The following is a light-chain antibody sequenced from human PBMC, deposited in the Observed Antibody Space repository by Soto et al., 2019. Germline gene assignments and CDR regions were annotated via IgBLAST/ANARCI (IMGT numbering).Light chain of an antibody. CDR3: SSYTSSNTLV. V-gene: IGLV2-14*01. Sequence: QLVLTQPASVSGSPGQSITISCTGTSSDLGDYNYVSWYQQHPGKAPKLMIYEVNNRPSGVSNRFSGSKSANTASLTISGLQAEDEAHYYCSSYTSSNTLVFGGGTKLTVL. J-gene: IGLJ2*01. CDR2: EVN. CDR1: SSDLGDYNY.